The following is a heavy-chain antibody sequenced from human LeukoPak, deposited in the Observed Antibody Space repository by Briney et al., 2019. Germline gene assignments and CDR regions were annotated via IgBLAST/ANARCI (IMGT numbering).Heavy chain of an antibody. V-gene: IGHV3-48*03. CDR2: ISSSGSSI. CDR3: ARRFDL. CDR1: GFILSDYE. Sequence: PGGSLRLSCAASGFILSDYEMNWVRQAPGKGLEWISYISSSGSSIFYPDSVKGRSTISRDNAKNSLYLQMNSLRAEDTAVYYCARRFDLWGRGTLVTVSS. J-gene: IGHJ2*01.